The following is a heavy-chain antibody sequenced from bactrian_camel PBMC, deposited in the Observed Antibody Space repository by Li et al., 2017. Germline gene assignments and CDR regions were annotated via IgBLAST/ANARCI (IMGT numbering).Heavy chain of an antibody. CDR1: AQPIETAC. Sequence: HVQLVESGGGLVQPGGSLRLSCVYSAQPIETACMGWFRKAAGMDREGVARVDIGGETTYDADSVKGRFTISQDNAKNNVYLEMNSLVTDDTGLYYCAVPCGGPDFGYRGQGTQVTV. CDR2: VDIGGETT. J-gene: IGHJ6*01. D-gene: IGHD2*01. CDR3: AVPCGGPDFGY. V-gene: IGHV3S1*01.